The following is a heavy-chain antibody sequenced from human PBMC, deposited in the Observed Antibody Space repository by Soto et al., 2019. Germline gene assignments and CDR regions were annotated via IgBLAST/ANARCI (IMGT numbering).Heavy chain of an antibody. J-gene: IGHJ5*02. CDR3: ARPNLSSSWVGWFDP. D-gene: IGHD6-13*01. CDR1: GFTFSSYG. Sequence: QVQLVESGGGVVQPGRSLRLSCAASGFTFSSYGMHWVRQAPGKGLEWVAVIWYDGSNKYYADSVKGRFTISRDNSKNTLYLQMNSLRAEDTAVYYCARPNLSSSWVGWFDPWGQGTLVTVSS. V-gene: IGHV3-33*01. CDR2: IWYDGSNK.